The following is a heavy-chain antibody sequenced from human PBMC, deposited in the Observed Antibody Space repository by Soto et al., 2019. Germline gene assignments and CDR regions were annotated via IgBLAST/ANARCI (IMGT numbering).Heavy chain of an antibody. J-gene: IGHJ5*02. D-gene: IGHD2-2*01. CDR1: GFTFSSYA. V-gene: IGHV3-23*01. CDR2: ISGSGGST. CDR3: AKDPGVVVVPAASFDP. Sequence: EVQLLESGGGLVQPGGSVRLSCAASGFTFSSYAMSWVRQAPGKGLEWVSAISGSGGSTYYADSVKGRFTISRDNSKNTLYLQMNSLRAEDTAVYSCAKDPGVVVVPAASFDPWGQGTLVTVSS.